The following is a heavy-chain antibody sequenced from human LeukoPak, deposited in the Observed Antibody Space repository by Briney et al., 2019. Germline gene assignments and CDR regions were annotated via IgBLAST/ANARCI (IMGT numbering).Heavy chain of an antibody. Sequence: GGSLRLSCAASGFTFDDYAMHWVRQAPGKGLEWVSGISWNSGSIGYADSVKGRFTISRDNAKNSLYLQMNSLRAEDTALYYCAKDWTVRGYSYGPWGQGTLVTVSS. V-gene: IGHV3-9*01. CDR3: AKDWTVRGYSYGP. CDR2: ISWNSGSI. CDR1: GFTFDDYA. J-gene: IGHJ5*02. D-gene: IGHD5-18*01.